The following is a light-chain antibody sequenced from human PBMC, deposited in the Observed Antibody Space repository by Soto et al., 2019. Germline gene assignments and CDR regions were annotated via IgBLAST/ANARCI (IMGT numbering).Light chain of an antibody. CDR1: QRMGSS. CDR3: QQYYSYPYT. CDR2: DAS. V-gene: IGKV1-5*01. Sequence: DIQLTQPPSTLSAPVGDRVTTTCRASQRMGSSLAWYQQKPGKAPKLPIYDASTLQSGVPSRFSGSESGTEFTLTISSPQPDDSATYYCQQYYSYPYTFGQGTKLEIK. J-gene: IGKJ2*01.